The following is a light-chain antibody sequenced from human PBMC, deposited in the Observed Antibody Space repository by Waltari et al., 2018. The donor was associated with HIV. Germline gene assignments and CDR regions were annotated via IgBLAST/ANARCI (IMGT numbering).Light chain of an antibody. J-gene: IGKJ4*01. V-gene: IGKV3-11*01. Sequence: EIVLTQSPATLSLSPGERATLSCRASQHFNNFLAWYQQKPGQAPRLLISDASNRATGIPARFSGSGYGTDFTLTISSREPEDFAIYYCQQRYSGPLISGGGTKVEIK. CDR1: QHFNNF. CDR2: DAS. CDR3: QQRYSGPLI.